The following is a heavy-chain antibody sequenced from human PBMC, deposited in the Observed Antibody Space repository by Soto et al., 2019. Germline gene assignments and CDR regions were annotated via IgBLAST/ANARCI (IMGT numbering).Heavy chain of an antibody. D-gene: IGHD6-6*01. Sequence: GESLKISCKGSGDSFTGYWIGWVRQMPGKGLEWMGVIYPGDSNTRYSPSFEGQVSISAAKSIGTASLQWSSLKASDTGINYCARRATPSRVVMDVWGQGTTVTVSS. CDR3: ARRATPSRVVMDV. J-gene: IGHJ6*02. V-gene: IGHV5-51*01. CDR2: IYPGDSNT. CDR1: GDSFTGYW.